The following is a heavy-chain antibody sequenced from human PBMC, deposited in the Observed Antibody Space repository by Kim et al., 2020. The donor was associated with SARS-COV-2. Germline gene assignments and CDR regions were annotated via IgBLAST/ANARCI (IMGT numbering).Heavy chain of an antibody. J-gene: IGHJ4*02. CDR3: ARESYGSGSHYFDY. Sequence: NPTLKSRVTISVDTSKNQFSLKLSSVTAADTAVYYCARESYGSGSHYFDYWGQGTLVTVSS. V-gene: IGHV4-59*01. D-gene: IGHD3-10*01.